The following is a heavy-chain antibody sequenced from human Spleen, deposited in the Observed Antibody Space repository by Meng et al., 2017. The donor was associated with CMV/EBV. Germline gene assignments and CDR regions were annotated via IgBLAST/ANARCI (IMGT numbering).Heavy chain of an antibody. Sequence: GGSLRLSCRASGFTFGDFVMSWVRQAPGKGLEWVAKMRPDGTEKFYVDSVKGRFTISRDNAKNSQYLQMNSLRAEDTAVYYCAREGDASFDYWGQGTLVTVSS. V-gene: IGHV3-7*01. CDR1: GFTFGDFV. CDR2: MRPDGTEK. D-gene: IGHD3-16*01. CDR3: AREGDASFDY. J-gene: IGHJ4*02.